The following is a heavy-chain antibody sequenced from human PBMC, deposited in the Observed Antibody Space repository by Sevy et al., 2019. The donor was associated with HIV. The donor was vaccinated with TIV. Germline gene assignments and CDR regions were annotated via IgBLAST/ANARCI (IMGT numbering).Heavy chain of an antibody. CDR3: ANSKGDDFWSGYNNWFDP. Sequence: GGSLRLSCVASGFTFSTYAMSWVRQAPGKGLEWVSAISGSGGNTYYADSVKGRFTISRDNSKNTVDLQMNSLRAEDMAVYYCANSKGDDFWSGYNNWFDPWGQGTLVTVSS. CDR1: GFTFSTYA. V-gene: IGHV3-23*01. J-gene: IGHJ5*02. D-gene: IGHD3-3*01. CDR2: ISGSGGNT.